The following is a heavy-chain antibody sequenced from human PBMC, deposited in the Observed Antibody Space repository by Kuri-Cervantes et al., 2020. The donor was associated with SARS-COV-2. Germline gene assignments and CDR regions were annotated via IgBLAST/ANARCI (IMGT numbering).Heavy chain of an antibody. V-gene: IGHV3-23*01. CDR1: GFTFSSYA. CDR2: ISGSGGST. Sequence: GESLKISCAASGFTFSSYAMSWVRQAPGKGLEWVSAISGSGGSTYYADSVKGRFTISRDNSKNTLYRKMNSLRAEDTAVYYCAEDTKSQLPHDAFDIWGQGTMVTVSS. D-gene: IGHD2-2*01. J-gene: IGHJ3*02. CDR3: AEDTKSQLPHDAFDI.